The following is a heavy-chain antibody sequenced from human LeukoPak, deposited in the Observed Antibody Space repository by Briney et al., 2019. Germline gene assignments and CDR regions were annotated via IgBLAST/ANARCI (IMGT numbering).Heavy chain of an antibody. CDR2: IYYSGST. Sequence: SETLSLTCTVSGGSISSSSYYWGWIRQPPGKGLEWIGSIYYSGSTYYNPSLKSRVTISVGTSKNQFSLKLSSVTAADTAVYYCARPGVGSGRYGAFDIWGQGTMVTVSS. J-gene: IGHJ3*02. V-gene: IGHV4-39*07. D-gene: IGHD5-18*01. CDR1: GGSISSSSYY. CDR3: ARPGVGSGRYGAFDI.